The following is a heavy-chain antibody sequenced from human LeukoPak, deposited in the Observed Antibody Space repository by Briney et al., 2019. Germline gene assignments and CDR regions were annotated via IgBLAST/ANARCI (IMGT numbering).Heavy chain of an antibody. CDR2: IRYDGSNE. Sequence: PGGSLRLSCAASEFTFSSYGMHWVRQAPGKGLEWVAFIRYDGSNEYYTDSVKGRFTISRDDSTNTLYLQMNSLKSEDTAVYYCTTYGSGRKFDYWGQGILVTVSS. CDR1: EFTFSSYG. J-gene: IGHJ4*02. D-gene: IGHD3-10*01. CDR3: TTYGSGRKFDY. V-gene: IGHV3-30*02.